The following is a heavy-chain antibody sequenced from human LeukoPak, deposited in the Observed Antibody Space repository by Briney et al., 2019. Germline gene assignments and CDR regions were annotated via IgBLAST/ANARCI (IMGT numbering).Heavy chain of an antibody. J-gene: IGHJ5*02. V-gene: IGHV4-59*01. D-gene: IGHD3-10*01. CDR2: IYYSGST. Sequence: SETLSLTCTVSGGSISSYYWSWIRQPPGKGLEWIGYIYYSGSTNYKPSLKSRVTISVDTTKNQFSLKLSSVTAADTAVYYCARGGYYGSGNDFRFDPWGQGTLVTVSS. CDR1: GGSISSYY. CDR3: ARGGYYGSGNDFRFDP.